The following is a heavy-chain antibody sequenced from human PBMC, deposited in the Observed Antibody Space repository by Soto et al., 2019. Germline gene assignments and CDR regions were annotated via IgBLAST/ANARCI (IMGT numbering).Heavy chain of an antibody. J-gene: IGHJ6*02. CDR3: ARGSWRSGYSGDYYYYGMDV. D-gene: IGHD3-3*01. V-gene: IGHV1-69*01. CDR2: IIPIFGTA. CDR1: GGTFSSYA. Sequence: SVKVSCKASGGTFSSYAISWVRQAPGQGLEWMGGIIPIFGTANYAQKFQGRVTITADESTSTAYMELSSLRSEDTAVYYCARGSWRSGYSGDYYYYGMDVWGQGTTVTVSS.